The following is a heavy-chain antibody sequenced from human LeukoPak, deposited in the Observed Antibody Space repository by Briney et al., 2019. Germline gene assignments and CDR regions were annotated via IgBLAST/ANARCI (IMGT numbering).Heavy chain of an antibody. CDR1: GFTFSRYA. D-gene: IGHD3-16*01. J-gene: IGHJ4*01. CDR2: IYTGGIT. Sequence: GGSLRLSCAASGFTFSRYAMSWVRQAPGKGLEWVSVIYTGGITYYADSVSGRFTIFRDSSKNTLYLQMNNLRVEDTALYYCARDPAPAGGGLDYWGHGTQVTVSS. V-gene: IGHV3-23*03. CDR3: ARDPAPAGGGLDY.